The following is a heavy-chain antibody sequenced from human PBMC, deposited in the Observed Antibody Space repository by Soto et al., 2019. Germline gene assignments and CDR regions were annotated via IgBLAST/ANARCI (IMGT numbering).Heavy chain of an antibody. CDR3: ASTRMLITIFGLVNRYYYVMDG. CDR2: IIPIFGTA. D-gene: IGHD3-3*01. Sequence: SSLKPSCKASGGTFSSYAISWVRQAPGQGLEWMGGIIPIFGTANYAQKFQGRVTITADESTSTAYMELSSLRSEDTAVYYCASTRMLITIFGLVNRYYYVMDGWGQGSTV. CDR1: GGTFSSYA. J-gene: IGHJ6*01. V-gene: IGHV1-69*13.